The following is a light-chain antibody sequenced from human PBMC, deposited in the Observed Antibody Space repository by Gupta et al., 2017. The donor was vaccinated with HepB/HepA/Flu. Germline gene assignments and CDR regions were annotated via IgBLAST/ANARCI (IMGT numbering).Light chain of an antibody. Sequence: QSVLTQPPSVSGAPGQRVTISCTGRSSNIGAGYDVHWYQQPSGTAPNLLIYGNSNRPAGGPDRFSGSKAGTSASPAITGLQAEDDADYYCPSYASSLSVVFGGGTKLTVL. CDR3: PSYASSLSVV. CDR1: SSNIGAGYD. J-gene: IGLJ2*01. CDR2: GNS. V-gene: IGLV1-40*01.